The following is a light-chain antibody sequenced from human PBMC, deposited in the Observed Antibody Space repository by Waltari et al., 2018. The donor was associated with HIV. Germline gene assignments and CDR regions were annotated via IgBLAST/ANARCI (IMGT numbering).Light chain of an antibody. Sequence: QSALTQSASVSGSPGQSLTISCTGTSSDVGSYNSVSWYQQHPGKAPKLMIYEGSKRPSGVSNRFSGSKSGNTASLTISGLQAEDEADYYCCSYAGSSTPVVFGGGTKLTVL. J-gene: IGLJ2*01. CDR2: EGS. CDR3: CSYAGSSTPVV. CDR1: SSDVGSYNS. V-gene: IGLV2-23*01.